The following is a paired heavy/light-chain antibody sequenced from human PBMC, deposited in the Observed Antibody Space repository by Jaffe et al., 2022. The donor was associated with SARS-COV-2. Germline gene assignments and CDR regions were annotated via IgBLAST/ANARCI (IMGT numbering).Light chain of an antibody. J-gene: IGKJ3*01. CDR3: QQRSNWLFT. CDR1: QSVSSY. CDR2: DAS. Sequence: EIVLTQSPATLSLSPGERATLSCRASQSVSSYLAWYQQKPGQAPRLLIYDASNRATGIPARFSGSGSGTDFTLTISSLEPEDFAVYYCQQRSNWLFTFGPGTTVDIK. V-gene: IGKV3-11*01.
Heavy chain of an antibody. CDR1: GFTFSNYW. D-gene: IGHD1-26*01. CDR2: INSDGSNT. CDR3: AREGGGVGATKQVDY. Sequence: EVQLVESGGGLVQPGGSLRLSCAASGFTFSNYWMHWVRQAPGKGLVWVSRINSDGSNTGYADSVRGRFTISRDNAKNTLYLQMSSLRAEDTAVYYCAREGGGVGATKQVDYWGQGTLVTVSS. J-gene: IGHJ4*02. V-gene: IGHV3-74*01.